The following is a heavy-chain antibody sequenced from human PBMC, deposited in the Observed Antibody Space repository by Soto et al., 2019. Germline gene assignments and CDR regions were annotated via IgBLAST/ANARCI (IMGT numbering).Heavy chain of an antibody. CDR1: GGSFSGYY. V-gene: IGHV4-34*01. J-gene: IGHJ6*02. Sequence: WETLSLTCTVYGGSFSGYYGSWIRQTPGKGLEWIGEINHSGSTNYNPSLKSRVTISVDTSKNQFSLKLSSVTAADTAVYYCARGYKGYGNYYYYGMDVWGQGTTVTVSS. CDR2: INHSGST. CDR3: ARGYKGYGNYYYYGMDV. D-gene: IGHD5-18*01.